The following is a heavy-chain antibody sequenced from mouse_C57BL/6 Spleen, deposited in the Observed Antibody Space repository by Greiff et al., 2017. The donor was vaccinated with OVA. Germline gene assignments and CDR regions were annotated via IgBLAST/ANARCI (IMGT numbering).Heavy chain of an antibody. CDR1: GFTFSSYG. CDR2: ISSGGSYT. J-gene: IGHJ2*01. V-gene: IGHV5-6*01. Sequence: EVQRVESGGDLVKPGGSLKLSCAASGFTFSSYGMSWVRQTPDKRLEWVATISSGGSYTYYPDSVKGRFTISRDNAKNTLYLQMSSLKSEDTAMYYCARQGDGTTVGFDYWGQGTTLTVSS. CDR3: ARQGDGTTVGFDY. D-gene: IGHD1-1*01.